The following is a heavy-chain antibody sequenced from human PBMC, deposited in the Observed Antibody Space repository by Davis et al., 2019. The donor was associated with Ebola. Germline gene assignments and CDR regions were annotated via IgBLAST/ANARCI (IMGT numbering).Heavy chain of an antibody. V-gene: IGHV1-69*13. CDR3: ARQTSGYSSRWNAFDI. CDR2: IIPIFGTA. Sequence: AASVKVSCKASGGSFISNAISWVRQAPGQGLEWMGVIIPIFGTANNAQKFQGRVTITADESTSTAYMELSSLRSEDTAVYYCARQTSGYSSRWNAFDIWGQGTMVTVSS. CDR1: GGSFISNA. D-gene: IGHD6-13*01. J-gene: IGHJ3*02.